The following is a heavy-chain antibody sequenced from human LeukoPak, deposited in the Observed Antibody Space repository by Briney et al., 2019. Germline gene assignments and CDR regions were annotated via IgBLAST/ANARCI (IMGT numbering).Heavy chain of an antibody. CDR2: INSDGSSA. J-gene: IGHJ6*02. CDR1: GFTFSSYW. D-gene: IGHD3-22*01. Sequence: GGSLILSCAASGFTFSSYWLHWVRHAPGKGLVWVSRINSDGSSAIYADSVKGRFTISRDNARNTLYLQMNSLRAEDTALYYCARAADTSGYYQYGMDVWGQGTTVTVSS. CDR3: ARAADTSGYYQYGMDV. V-gene: IGHV3-74*01.